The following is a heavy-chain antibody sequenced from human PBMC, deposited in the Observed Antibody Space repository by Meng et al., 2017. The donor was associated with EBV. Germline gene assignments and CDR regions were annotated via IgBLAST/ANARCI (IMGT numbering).Heavy chain of an antibody. CDR2: LIPMSGAP. CDR1: GGTFRSDA. Sequence: QVKLQQVGGEVKTPGSSVKVSCRTSGGTFRSDAVSWVRQAPGQGLEWMGGLIPMSGAPHYAQKFQDRVTIIADESTSTHSMELNNLRFEDTAMYYCASESGRGFTPDYWGQGTLVTVSS. V-gene: IGHV1-69*01. CDR3: ASESGRGFTPDY. J-gene: IGHJ4*02. D-gene: IGHD3-10*01.